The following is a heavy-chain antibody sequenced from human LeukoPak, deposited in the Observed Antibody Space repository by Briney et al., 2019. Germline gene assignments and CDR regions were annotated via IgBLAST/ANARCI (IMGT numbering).Heavy chain of an antibody. D-gene: IGHD1-1*01. CDR1: GFTFNTYN. J-gene: IGHJ4*02. CDR3: VRHQGTTFDY. Sequence: GGSLRLSCAASGFTFNTYNMNWVRQAPGKGLEWVANIKQDGSEKYYVDSVKGRFTIYRDNTKNSLYLQVNGLRAEDTAVYYWVRHQGTTFDYWGQGTLVTVSS. CDR2: IKQDGSEK. V-gene: IGHV3-7*03.